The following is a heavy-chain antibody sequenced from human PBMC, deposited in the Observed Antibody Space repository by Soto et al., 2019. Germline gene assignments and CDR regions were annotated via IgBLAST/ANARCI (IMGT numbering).Heavy chain of an antibody. CDR2: IYPSDSDT. CDR1: GYSFTSYW. CDR3: ARLIRSIAAAGPFDY. Sequence: PGESLKISCKGSGYSFTSYWIGWVRQMPGKGLEWMGIIYPSDSDTRYSPSFQGQVTISADKSISTAYLQWSSLKASDTAMYYCARLIRSIAAAGPFDYWGQGTLVTVSS. J-gene: IGHJ4*02. D-gene: IGHD6-13*01. V-gene: IGHV5-51*01.